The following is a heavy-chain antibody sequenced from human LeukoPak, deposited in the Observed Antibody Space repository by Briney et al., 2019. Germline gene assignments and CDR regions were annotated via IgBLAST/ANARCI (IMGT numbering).Heavy chain of an antibody. CDR2: IYHSGST. V-gene: IGHV4-4*02. CDR1: GGSISSSNW. J-gene: IGHJ4*02. Sequence: SETLSLTCTVSGGSISSSNWWSWVRQPPGKGLEWIGEIYHSGSTNYNPSLKSRVTMSVDTSKNQFSLKLSSVTAADTAVYYCARVISGWYYFDYWGQGTLVTVSS. D-gene: IGHD6-19*01. CDR3: ARVISGWYYFDY.